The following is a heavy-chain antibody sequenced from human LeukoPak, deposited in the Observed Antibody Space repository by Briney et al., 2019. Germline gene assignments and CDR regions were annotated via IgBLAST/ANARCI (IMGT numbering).Heavy chain of an antibody. CDR2: IYYSGST. CDR1: GGSISSYY. V-gene: IGHV4-59*08. CDR3: ARHGVLRFLDPPYYYYGMDV. D-gene: IGHD3-3*01. Sequence: PSETLFLTCTVSGGSISSYYWSWIRQPPGKGLEWIGDIYYSGSTNYNPSLKSRVTISVDTSKNQFSLKLSSVTAADTAVYYCARHGVLRFLDPPYYYYGMDVWGQGTTVTVSS. J-gene: IGHJ6*02.